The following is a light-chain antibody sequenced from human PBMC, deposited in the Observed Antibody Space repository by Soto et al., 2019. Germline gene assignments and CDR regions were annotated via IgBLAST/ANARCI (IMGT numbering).Light chain of an antibody. V-gene: IGLV1-40*01. Sequence: QYVLTQPPSVSGAPGQRVTISCTGSSSNIGAGYDVHWYQQLPGTAPKLLIYGNSNRPSGVPDRFSGSKSGTSASLAITGLQAEDEADYSCQSYGSSLSGGVFGGGTKVTVL. J-gene: IGLJ3*02. CDR1: SSNIGAGYD. CDR2: GNS. CDR3: QSYGSSLSGGV.